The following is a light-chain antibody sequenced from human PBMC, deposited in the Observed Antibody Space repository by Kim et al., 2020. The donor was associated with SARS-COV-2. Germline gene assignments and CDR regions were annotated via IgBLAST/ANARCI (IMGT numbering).Light chain of an antibody. Sequence: SYELTQPPSVSVSPGQTDRITCSGDALPKQYAYWYQQKPGQAPVLVIYKDSERPSGIPERFSGSSSGTTVTLTISGVQAEDEADYYCQSADSSGTHVVFGGGTQLTVL. CDR1: ALPKQY. CDR2: KDS. J-gene: IGLJ2*01. V-gene: IGLV3-25*03. CDR3: QSADSSGTHVV.